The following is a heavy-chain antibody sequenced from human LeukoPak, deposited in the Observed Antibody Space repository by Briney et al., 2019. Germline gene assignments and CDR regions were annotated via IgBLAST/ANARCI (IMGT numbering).Heavy chain of an antibody. J-gene: IGHJ4*02. Sequence: PSETLSLTCAVSGVSISGSYYYWGWIRQPPGKGLEWIGEINHSGSTNYNPSLKSRVTISVDTSKNQFSLKLSSVTAADTAVYYCARTSHYVDIAATIPYGIYYFDYWGQGTLVTVSS. D-gene: IGHD5-12*01. CDR2: INHSGST. CDR3: ARTSHYVDIAATIPYGIYYFDY. V-gene: IGHV4-39*07. CDR1: GVSISGSYYY.